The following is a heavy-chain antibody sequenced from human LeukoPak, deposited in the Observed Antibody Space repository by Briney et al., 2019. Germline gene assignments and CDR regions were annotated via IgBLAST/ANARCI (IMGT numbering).Heavy chain of an antibody. CDR1: GYTFTSDG. V-gene: IGHV1-18*01. CDR3: ATVAVAGGGSAFDI. D-gene: IGHD6-19*01. CDR2: ISPYNGNT. Sequence: GASVKVSCKASGYTFTSDGISWARQAPGQGLEWMGWISPYNGNTNYAQMLQGRVTMTTDTSTSTAYMELRSLRSDDTAVYYCATVAVAGGGSAFDIWGQGTMVTVSS. J-gene: IGHJ3*02.